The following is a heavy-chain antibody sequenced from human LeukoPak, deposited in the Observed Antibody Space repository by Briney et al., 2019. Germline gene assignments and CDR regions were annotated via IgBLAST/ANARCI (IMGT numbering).Heavy chain of an antibody. J-gene: IGHJ3*02. D-gene: IGHD2-2*01. CDR1: GYTFTSYG. Sequence: ASVTVSCKASGYTFTSYGISWVRQAPGQGLEWMGWISAYNGNTNYAQKLQGRVTMTTDTSTSTAYMELRSLRSDDTAVYYCARGLTRVVPAADPLSDAFDIWGQGTMVTVSS. CDR2: ISAYNGNT. CDR3: ARGLTRVVPAADPLSDAFDI. V-gene: IGHV1-18*01.